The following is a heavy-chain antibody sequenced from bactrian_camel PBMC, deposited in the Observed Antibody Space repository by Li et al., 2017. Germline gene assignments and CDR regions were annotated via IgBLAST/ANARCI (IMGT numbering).Heavy chain of an antibody. CDR3: VACSSKIRVYDYDF. CDR2: ITSDGIA. J-gene: IGHJ4*01. D-gene: IGHD7*01. V-gene: IGHV3S53*01. CDR1: GSIVDDLK. Sequence: VQLVESGGGSVQTGGILRLSCIASGSIVDDLKMGWYRQAPGNDCELVSTITSDGIAAYGDSVTGRVSISRDGAASIHLEMSNLKSKDTAVYYCVACSSKIRVYDYDFWGQGTQVTVS.